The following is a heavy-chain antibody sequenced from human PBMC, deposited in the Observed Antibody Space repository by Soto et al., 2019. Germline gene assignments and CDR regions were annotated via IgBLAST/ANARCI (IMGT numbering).Heavy chain of an antibody. Sequence: SGGSLRLSCAASGFTFSSFWMDWVRQAPGKGLEWVANINPDGSEKHYVDSVKGRFTISRDNAKNSLYLQVSSLTAEDSALYYCATVHNTSRSFDYWGQGTLVTVSS. CDR2: INPDGSEK. CDR1: GFTFSSFW. CDR3: ATVHNTSRSFDY. D-gene: IGHD1-20*01. J-gene: IGHJ4*02. V-gene: IGHV3-7*01.